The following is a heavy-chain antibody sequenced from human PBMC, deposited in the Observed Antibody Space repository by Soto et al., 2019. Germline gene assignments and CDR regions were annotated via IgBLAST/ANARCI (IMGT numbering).Heavy chain of an antibody. CDR2: INPNSGGT. V-gene: IGHV1-2*02. J-gene: IGHJ6*02. Sequence: GASVKVSCKASGYTFTGYYMHWVRQAPGQGLEWMGWINPNSGGTNYAQKFQGRVTMTRDTSISTAYMELSRLRSDDTAVYYCARDRSVLRFLEWPSTGLDVWGQGTTATVSS. CDR3: ARDRSVLRFLEWPSTGLDV. D-gene: IGHD3-3*01. CDR1: GYTFTGYY.